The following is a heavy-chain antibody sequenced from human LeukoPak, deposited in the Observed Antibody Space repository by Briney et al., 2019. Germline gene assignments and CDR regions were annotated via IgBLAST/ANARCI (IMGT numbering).Heavy chain of an antibody. J-gene: IGHJ4*02. CDR2: IDTSSSYI. CDR3: ARAGYCSSASCDGGIDY. CDR1: GFAFSSYN. Sequence: GGSLRLSCAASGFAFSSYNMKWVRQAPGKGLEWVSFIDTSSSYIYYADSVKGRFTISRDNSKNSLYLQMDSLRVEDTAVYYCARAGYCSSASCDGGIDYWGQGTLVTVSS. D-gene: IGHD2-2*01. V-gene: IGHV3-21*06.